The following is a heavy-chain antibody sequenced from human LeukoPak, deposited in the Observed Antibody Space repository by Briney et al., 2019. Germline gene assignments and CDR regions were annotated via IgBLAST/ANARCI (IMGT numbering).Heavy chain of an antibody. CDR1: GGSISSYY. J-gene: IGHJ4*02. CDR3: ARGRGSSYGYSLDFW. CDR2: IYYSGST. V-gene: IGHV4-59*12. D-gene: IGHD5-18*01. Sequence: KPSETLSLTCTVSGGSISSYYWSWIRQPPGKGLEWIGYIYYSGSTNYNPSLKSRVTISVDTSKNQFSLKLSSVTAADTAVYYCARGRGSSYGYSLDFWGGQGTLVTVSS.